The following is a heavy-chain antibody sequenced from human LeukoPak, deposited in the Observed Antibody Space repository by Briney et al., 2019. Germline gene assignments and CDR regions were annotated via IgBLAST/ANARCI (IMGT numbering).Heavy chain of an antibody. D-gene: IGHD2-2*01. V-gene: IGHV4-59*11. CDR2: IYYSGST. Sequence: LETLSLTCTVSGGSISSHYWSWIRQPPGKGLEWIGYIYYSGSTNYNPSLKSRVTISVDTSKNQFSLKLSSVTAADTAVYYCARVSHCSSTSCPFDYWGQGTLVTVSS. J-gene: IGHJ4*02. CDR1: GGSISSHY. CDR3: ARVSHCSSTSCPFDY.